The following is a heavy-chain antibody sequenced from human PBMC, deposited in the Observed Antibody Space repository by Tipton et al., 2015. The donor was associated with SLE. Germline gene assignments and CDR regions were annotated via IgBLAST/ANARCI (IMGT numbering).Heavy chain of an antibody. D-gene: IGHD1/OR15-1a*01. V-gene: IGHV3-48*03. Sequence: SVKGRFTISRDNAKNSLYLQMNSLRAEDTATYYCAREDWDRGVDYWGQGTLVTVSS. J-gene: IGHJ4*02. CDR3: AREDWDRGVDY.